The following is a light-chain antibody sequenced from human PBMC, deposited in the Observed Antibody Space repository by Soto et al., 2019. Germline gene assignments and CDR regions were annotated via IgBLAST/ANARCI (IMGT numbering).Light chain of an antibody. Sequence: EIVLTQSPGTLSLSPGERATLSCRASHTISSSYLAWYQQKPGQAPRLLMYGISRRATGIPDRFSGSGSGTDFTLPIPRMEPEDFAVYYCQQYVTSSPRTFGQGTKVDIK. J-gene: IGKJ1*01. CDR1: HTISSSY. CDR3: QQYVTSSPRT. V-gene: IGKV3-20*01. CDR2: GIS.